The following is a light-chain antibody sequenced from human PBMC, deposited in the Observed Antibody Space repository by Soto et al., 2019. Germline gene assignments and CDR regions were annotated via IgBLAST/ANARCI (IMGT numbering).Light chain of an antibody. J-gene: IGKJ5*01. Sequence: DTQITQSPASVSASLLDIVTITCRASQGINNWLAWYQEKPGKAPKLLIHAASSVQSGVPSRFSGSGSGTEFTLTISSLQPEDFATYYCQQAYSFPITFGQGTRLEIK. CDR2: AAS. V-gene: IGKV1-12*01. CDR3: QQAYSFPIT. CDR1: QGINNW.